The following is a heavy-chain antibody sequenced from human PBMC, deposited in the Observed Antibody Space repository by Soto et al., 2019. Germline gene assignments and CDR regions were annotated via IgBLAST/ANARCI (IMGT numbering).Heavy chain of an antibody. J-gene: IGHJ6*02. CDR2: IYGGSST. D-gene: IGHD5-12*01. CDR1: GFTVSSNY. V-gene: IGHV3-66*02. Sequence: GGSLRLSCAASGFTVSSNYMSWVRQAPGKGLWWVAVIYGGSSTYYADSVKGRFTISRDNSKNTLYLQMNSLRAEDTAVYYCARTEDIVATTTYYYYGMDVWGQGTTVTVSS. CDR3: ARTEDIVATTTYYYYGMDV.